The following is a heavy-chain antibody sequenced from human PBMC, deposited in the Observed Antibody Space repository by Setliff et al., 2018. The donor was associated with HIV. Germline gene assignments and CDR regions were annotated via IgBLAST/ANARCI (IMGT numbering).Heavy chain of an antibody. CDR1: GGSINSNSYY. CDR2: IYYSGST. D-gene: IGHD5-12*01. CDR3: ARALRDGSTDAFDI. Sequence: SETLSLTCTVSGGSINSNSYYWAWIRQPPGRGLEWIGSIYYSGSTSYNPSLKSRVTISVDTAKNQFSLKLSSVTAADTALYYCARALRDGSTDAFDIWGQGTMVTVSS. V-gene: IGHV4-39*07. J-gene: IGHJ3*02.